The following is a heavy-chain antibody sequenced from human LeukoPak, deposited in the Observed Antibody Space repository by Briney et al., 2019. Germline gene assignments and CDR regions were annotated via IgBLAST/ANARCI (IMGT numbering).Heavy chain of an antibody. CDR1: GGSISSSSYY. CDR3: ARHSTTEGGEFDY. D-gene: IGHD3-16*01. V-gene: IGHV4-39*01. CDR2: IYYSGST. J-gene: IGHJ4*02. Sequence: SETLSLTCTVSGGSISSSSYYWGWIRQPPGKGLEWVGSIYYSGSTYYNPSLKSRVTISVDTSKNQFSLKLSSVTAADTAVCYCARHSTTEGGEFDYWGQGTLVTVSS.